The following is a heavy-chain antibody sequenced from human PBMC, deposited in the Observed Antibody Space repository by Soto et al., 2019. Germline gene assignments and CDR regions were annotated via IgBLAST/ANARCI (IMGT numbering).Heavy chain of an antibody. CDR3: ARDRAHRTTEWYFDL. J-gene: IGHJ2*01. Sequence: GGSLRLSCAASGFTFSSYSMNWVRQAPGKGLEWVSYIRSISSTIYYADSVKGRFTISRYNAKNSLYLQMNSLRDEDTAEYYCARDRAHRTTEWYFDLWGLGTLVTVSS. CDR2: IRSISSTI. V-gene: IGHV3-48*02. CDR1: GFTFSSYS. D-gene: IGHD1-1*01.